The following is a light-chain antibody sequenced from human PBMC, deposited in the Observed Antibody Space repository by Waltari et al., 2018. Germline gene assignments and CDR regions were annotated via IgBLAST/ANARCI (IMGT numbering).Light chain of an antibody. CDR3: QKYGTLPAT. V-gene: IGKV3-20*01. Sequence: SCRASQSVSKYLAWYQQKPGQAPRLLIYDTSTRATGIPDRFSGSGTGTDFSLTITRLEPEDVATYFCQKYGTLPATFGQGTKVEIK. CDR1: QSVSKY. CDR2: DTS. J-gene: IGKJ1*01.